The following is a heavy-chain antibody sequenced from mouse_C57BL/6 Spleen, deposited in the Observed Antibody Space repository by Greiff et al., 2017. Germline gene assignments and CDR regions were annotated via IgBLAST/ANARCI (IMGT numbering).Heavy chain of an antibody. Sequence: QVQLKESGPELVKPGASVKISCKASGYAFSSSWMNWVKQRPGKGLEWIGRIYPGDGYTNYNRQFKGRATLTADTSSSTAYMQLHILTSSDSAVYFCASDLYYSNYLYAMDYWGQGTSVTVSS. CDR3: ASDLYYSNYLYAMDY. V-gene: IGHV1-82*01. J-gene: IGHJ4*01. CDR2: IYPGDGYT. CDR1: GYAFSSSW. D-gene: IGHD2-5*01.